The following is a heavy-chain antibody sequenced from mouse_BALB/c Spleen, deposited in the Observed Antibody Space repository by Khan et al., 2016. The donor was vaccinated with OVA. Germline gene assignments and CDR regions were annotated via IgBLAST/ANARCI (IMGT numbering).Heavy chain of an antibody. J-gene: IGHJ2*01. CDR2: ISGDTSTI. D-gene: IGHD1-1*01. CDR3: ATSYFYGYYFDY. V-gene: IGHV5-17*02. Sequence: EVELVESGGGLVQPGGSRKLSCAASGFTFSNYGMHWVRQAPEKGLEWVAFISGDTSTIYYADTVKGRFTISRDNPNNTLFLQMTSLMSEDTARYYCATSYFYGYYFDYWGPGTTLTVSS. CDR1: GFTFSNYG.